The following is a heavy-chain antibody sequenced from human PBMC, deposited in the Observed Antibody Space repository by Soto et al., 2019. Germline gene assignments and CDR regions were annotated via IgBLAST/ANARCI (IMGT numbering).Heavy chain of an antibody. CDR1: GFTFSSYW. J-gene: IGHJ6*02. Sequence: EVQLVESGGGLVQPGGSLRLSCAASGFTFSSYWMSWVRQAPGKGLEWVANIKQDGSEKYYVDSVKGRFTISRDNAKNSLYLQMNSLRAEDTAVYYCARAPYQYDGWLVNRLRDYYYYGMDVWGQGTTVTVSS. CDR3: ARAPYQYDGWLVNRLRDYYYYGMDV. D-gene: IGHD6-19*01. CDR2: IKQDGSEK. V-gene: IGHV3-7*05.